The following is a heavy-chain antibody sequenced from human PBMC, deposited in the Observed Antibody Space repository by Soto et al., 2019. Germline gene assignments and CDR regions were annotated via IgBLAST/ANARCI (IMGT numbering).Heavy chain of an antibody. D-gene: IGHD6-13*01. CDR1: GYSISSGYY. CDR2: IYHSGST. Sequence: SETLSLTCAVSGYSISSGYYWGWIRQPPGKGLEWIGSIYHSGSTYYNPSLKSRVTISVDTSKNQFSLKLSSVTAADTAVYYCASIAAAGTPGVFQHWGQGTLVTVSS. CDR3: ASIAAAGTPGVFQH. J-gene: IGHJ1*01. V-gene: IGHV4-38-2*01.